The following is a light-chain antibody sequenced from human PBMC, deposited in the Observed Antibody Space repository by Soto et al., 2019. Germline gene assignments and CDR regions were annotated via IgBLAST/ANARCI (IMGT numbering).Light chain of an antibody. CDR1: QSISSY. V-gene: IGKV1-6*01. CDR3: LQDINYPWT. J-gene: IGKJ1*01. Sequence: IQMTQSPSSLSASVGVRVTIACRASQSISSYLNWYQQKPGKAPKLLIYAASSLQSGVPPRFSGSGSGTDFTLAISSLQPEDSATYYCLQDINYPWTFGQGTKVDIK. CDR2: AAS.